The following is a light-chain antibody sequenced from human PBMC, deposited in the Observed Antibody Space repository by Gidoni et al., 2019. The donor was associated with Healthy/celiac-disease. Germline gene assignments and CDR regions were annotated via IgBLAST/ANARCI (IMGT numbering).Light chain of an antibody. Sequence: EIVLTQSPATLSLSPGERATLSCRASQSVSSYLAWYQQKPGQAPRLLIYDASNRATGIPARFSGSGSGTDFTLTISSLEPEDFAVYYCQQRSNWPPITFAHGTRLEI. J-gene: IGKJ5*01. V-gene: IGKV3-11*01. CDR2: DAS. CDR3: QQRSNWPPIT. CDR1: QSVSSY.